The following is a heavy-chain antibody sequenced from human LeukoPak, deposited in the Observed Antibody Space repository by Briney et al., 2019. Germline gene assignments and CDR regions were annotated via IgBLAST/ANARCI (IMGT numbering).Heavy chain of an antibody. J-gene: IGHJ4*02. CDR1: GYTFTNYC. V-gene: IGHV5-51*01. D-gene: IGHD6-19*01. Sequence: GESLKISCKGSGYTFTNYCIAWVRQMPGEGLEWMGIVCPGDSETGYSPSFQGQVTISADKSTNAAYLQWSSLKASDTAMYYCARRTSSAWYFADYWGQGTLVTVSS. CDR2: VCPGDSET. CDR3: ARRTSSAWYFADY.